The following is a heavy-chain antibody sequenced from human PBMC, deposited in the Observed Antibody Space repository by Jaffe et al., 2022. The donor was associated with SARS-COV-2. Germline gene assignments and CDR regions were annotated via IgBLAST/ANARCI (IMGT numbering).Heavy chain of an antibody. CDR2: INHSGST. Sequence: QVQLQQWGAGLLKPSETLSLTCAVYGGSFSGYYWSWIRQPPGKGLEWIGEINHSGSTNYNPSLKSRVTISVDTSKNQFSLKLSSVTAADTAVYYCASSAEGGSWGQGTLVTVSS. D-gene: IGHD2-2*01. V-gene: IGHV4-34*01. CDR1: GGSFSGYY. CDR3: ASSAEGGS. J-gene: IGHJ5*02.